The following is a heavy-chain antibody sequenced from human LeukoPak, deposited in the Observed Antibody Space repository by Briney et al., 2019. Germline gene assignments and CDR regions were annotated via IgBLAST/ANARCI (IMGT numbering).Heavy chain of an antibody. V-gene: IGHV4-59*08. CDR1: GGSTTNYY. CDR2: LYYTGST. J-gene: IGHJ4*02. Sequence: SETLSLTCTVSGGSTTNYYWSWIRQPPGKGLEWIGYLYYTGSTNYNPSLKSRVTISVDMSKNQFSLKLRSMTAADTAVYYCARHGPGYSSVFDYWGQGTLVTVSS. D-gene: IGHD6-19*01. CDR3: ARHGPGYSSVFDY.